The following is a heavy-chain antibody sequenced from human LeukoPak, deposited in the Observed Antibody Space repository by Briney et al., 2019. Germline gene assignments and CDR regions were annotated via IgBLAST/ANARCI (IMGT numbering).Heavy chain of an antibody. Sequence: SATLSLTCTVSGGSISSGGYYWSWIRQHPGKGLEWIGYIYYSGSTYYNPSLKSRVTISVDTSKNQFSLKLSPVTAADTAVYYCARAPYYYGSGSYYRVSTEYYFDYWGQGTLVTVSS. CDR3: ARAPYYYGSGSYYRVSTEYYFDY. CDR2: IYYSGST. CDR1: GGSISSGGYY. J-gene: IGHJ4*02. D-gene: IGHD3-10*01. V-gene: IGHV4-31*03.